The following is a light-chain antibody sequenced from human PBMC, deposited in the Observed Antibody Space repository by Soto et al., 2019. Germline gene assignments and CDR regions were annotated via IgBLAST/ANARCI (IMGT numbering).Light chain of an antibody. Sequence: QSALNQPASVSGSPGQSIAISCTGTSSDIGDYNYVSWYQHHPGKVPKLMIYDVSNRPSGVSDRFSGSMSGNTASLTISGLQPEDEADYYCSSYTGGSTVVFGGGTKLTVL. V-gene: IGLV2-14*03. CDR3: SSYTGGSTVV. CDR2: DVS. CDR1: SSDIGDYNY. J-gene: IGLJ2*01.